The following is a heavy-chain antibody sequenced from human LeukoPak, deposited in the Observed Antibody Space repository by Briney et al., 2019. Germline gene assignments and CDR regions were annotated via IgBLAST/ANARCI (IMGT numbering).Heavy chain of an antibody. D-gene: IGHD3-22*01. CDR2: VYSGGST. J-gene: IGHJ4*02. CDR1: GFTVSSNY. V-gene: IGHV3-66*02. Sequence: GGSLRLSCAASGFTVSSNYMSWVRQAPGKGLEWVSVVYSGGSTYYADSVKGRFTISRDNSKNTLYLQMNSLRAEDTAVYYCARERGYYDSSGYESVDYWGQGTLVTVSS. CDR3: ARERGYYDSSGYESVDY.